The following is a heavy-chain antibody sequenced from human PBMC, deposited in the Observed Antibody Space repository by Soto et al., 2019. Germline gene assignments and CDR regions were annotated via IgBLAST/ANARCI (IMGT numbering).Heavy chain of an antibody. CDR1: GFTFSSYT. Sequence: EVRLVESGGGLVKSGGSLRLSCAASGFTFSSYTMNWVRQAPGRGLEWVSNINSIGSYLWYVDSVQGRFTIPRDNAKNSLYLQMNSLRAEDTAVYYCARVGITYKRGRIRGDHYVLDVWGQGTTVSVSS. CDR2: INSIGSYL. D-gene: IGHD3-10*01. V-gene: IGHV3-21*01. J-gene: IGHJ6*02. CDR3: ARVGITYKRGRIRGDHYVLDV.